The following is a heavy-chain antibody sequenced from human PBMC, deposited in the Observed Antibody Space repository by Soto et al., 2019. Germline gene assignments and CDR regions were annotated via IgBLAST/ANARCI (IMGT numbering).Heavy chain of an antibody. CDR2: INPNSGGT. Sequence: ASVKVSCKASGYTFSDYYIHWLRQAPGQGREWMGWINPNSGGTKYAPKFQGGVTMTRDTSITTAYMELSRLRSGDTAVYYCAREPATAKPEGVDFWGQGTLVTVSS. V-gene: IGHV1-2*02. J-gene: IGHJ4*02. CDR3: AREPATAKPEGVDF. CDR1: GYTFSDYY. D-gene: IGHD1-1*01.